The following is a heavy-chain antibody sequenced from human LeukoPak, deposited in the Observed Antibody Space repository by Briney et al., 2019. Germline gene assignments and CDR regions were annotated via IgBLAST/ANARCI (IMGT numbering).Heavy chain of an antibody. J-gene: IGHJ4*02. V-gene: IGHV4-59*01. D-gene: IGHD5-12*01. CDR3: ASGGGYSGYAVPY. CDR1: GGSISSYY. CDR2: IYYSGST. Sequence: PSETLSLTCTVSGGSISSYYWSWIRQPPGKGLEWIGYIYYSGSTNYNPSLKSRVTISVDTSKNQFSLKLSSVTAADTAVYYCASGGGYSGYAVPYWGQGTLVTASS.